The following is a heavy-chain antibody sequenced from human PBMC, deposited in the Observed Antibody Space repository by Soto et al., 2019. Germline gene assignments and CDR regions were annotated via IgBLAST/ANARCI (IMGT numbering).Heavy chain of an antibody. J-gene: IGHJ4*02. CDR2: ISAYNGNT. D-gene: IGHD3-9*01. CDR1: GYTFTSYG. V-gene: IGHV1-18*04. Sequence: QVQLVQSGAEVKKPGASVKVSCKASGYTFTSYGISWVRQAPGQGLEWMGWISAYNGNTNYAQKLQGRVTTTTDTSMSAAYMELRSLRSDDTAVYSYARDLGRSYDSLTGPDNWGPGNMVPVSS. CDR3: ARDLGRSYDSLTGPDN.